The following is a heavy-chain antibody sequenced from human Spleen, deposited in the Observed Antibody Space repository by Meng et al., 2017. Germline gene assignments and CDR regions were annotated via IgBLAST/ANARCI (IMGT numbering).Heavy chain of an antibody. D-gene: IGHD3-10*01. Sequence: GESLKISCAVSGFTFRSYAMSWVRQAPGKGLEWVSAISGNGVRTYYADSVKGRFTISRDNSKNTLYLQMNSLRAEDTAVYYCARGKGGYGSLDVWGQGTTVTVSS. CDR1: GFTFRSYA. CDR2: ISGNGVRT. V-gene: IGHV3-23*01. J-gene: IGHJ6*02. CDR3: ARGKGGYGSLDV.